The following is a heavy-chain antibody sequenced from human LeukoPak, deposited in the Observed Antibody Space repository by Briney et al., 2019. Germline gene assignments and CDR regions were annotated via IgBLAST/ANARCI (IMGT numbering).Heavy chain of an antibody. Sequence: ASVKVSCKASGGTFSSYAISWVRQAPGQGLEWMGGIIPIFGTASYAQKFQGRVTITTDESTSTAYMELSSLRSEDTAVYYCARSMSGSSTSCYTNWGQGTLVTVSS. V-gene: IGHV1-69*05. CDR3: ARSMSGSSTSCYTN. CDR2: IIPIFGTA. CDR1: GGTFSSYA. J-gene: IGHJ4*02. D-gene: IGHD2-2*02.